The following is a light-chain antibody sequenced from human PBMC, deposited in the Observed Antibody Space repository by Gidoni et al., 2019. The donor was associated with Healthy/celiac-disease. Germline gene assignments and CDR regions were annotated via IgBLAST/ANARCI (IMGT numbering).Light chain of an antibody. CDR1: HDISNY. V-gene: IGKV1-33*01. CDR3: QQYDNLPVT. CDR2: DAS. J-gene: IGKJ2*01. Sequence: IQMTQSPSSLSASVGDRVTITCQASHDISNYLNWYQQKPGKAPKLLIYDASKLETGVPSRFSGSGAGTDFTFTISSLQPEDIATYYCQQYDNLPVTFGQGTKLEIK.